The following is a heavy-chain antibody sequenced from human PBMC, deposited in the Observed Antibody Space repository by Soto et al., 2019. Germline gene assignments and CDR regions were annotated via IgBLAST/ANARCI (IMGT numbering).Heavy chain of an antibody. CDR1: GYTFTSYG. D-gene: IGHD3-3*01. CDR2: ISAYNGNT. CDR3: ARDPGITILGGVKDPALAY. J-gene: IGHJ4*02. Sequence: ASVKVSCKACGYTFTSYGISWVRQAPGQGLEWMGWISAYNGNTNYAQKLQGRVTMTTDTSTSTAYMELRSLRSDDTAVYYCARDPGITILGGVKDPALAYRGQGTLVPVSS. V-gene: IGHV1-18*01.